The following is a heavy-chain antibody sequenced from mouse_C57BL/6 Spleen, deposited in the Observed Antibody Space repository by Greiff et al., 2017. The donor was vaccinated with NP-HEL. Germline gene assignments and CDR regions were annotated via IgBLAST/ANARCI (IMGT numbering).Heavy chain of an antibody. CDR3: ARGGWEEVRGFDY. V-gene: IGHV1-85*01. Sequence: QVQLKESGPELVKPGASVKLSCKASGYTFTSYDINWVKQRPGQGLEWIGWIYPRDGSTKYNEKFKGKATLTVDTSSSTAYMELHSLTSEDSAVYFCARGGWEEVRGFDYWGQGTTLTVSS. CDR2: IYPRDGST. J-gene: IGHJ2*01. CDR1: GYTFTSYD. D-gene: IGHD3-3*01.